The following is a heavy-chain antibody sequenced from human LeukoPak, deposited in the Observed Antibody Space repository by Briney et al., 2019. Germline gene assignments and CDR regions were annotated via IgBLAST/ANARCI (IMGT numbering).Heavy chain of an antibody. Sequence: GGSLRLSCAASGFTFSSHGMHWVRQTPAKGLEWVAFIRYDGSNKYYADSVKGRFIISRDNSNNTLYLQMNSLRAEDTAVYYCAKGYRAYDSRYLFDYCGQGTLVTVSS. CDR3: AKGYRAYDSRYLFDY. CDR1: GFTFSSHG. V-gene: IGHV3-30*02. D-gene: IGHD5-12*01. J-gene: IGHJ4*02. CDR2: IRYDGSNK.